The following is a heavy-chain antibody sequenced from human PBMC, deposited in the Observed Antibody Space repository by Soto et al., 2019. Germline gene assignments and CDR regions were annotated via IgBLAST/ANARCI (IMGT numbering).Heavy chain of an antibody. CDR1: GGASISGGYY. V-gene: IGHV4-31*03. D-gene: IGHD4-17*01. J-gene: IGHJ5*02. CDR2: IYYSGST. CDR3: ARQYGDYDLNWFDP. Sequence: SETLSLTCTFSGGASISGGYYWSWIRQHPGKGLEWIGYIYYSGSTYYNPSLKSRVTISVDTSKNQFSLKLSSVTAADTAVYYCARQYGDYDLNWFDPWGQGTLVTVSS.